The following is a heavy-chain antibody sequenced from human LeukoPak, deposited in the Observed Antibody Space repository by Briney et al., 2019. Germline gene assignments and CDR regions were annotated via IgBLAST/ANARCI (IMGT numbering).Heavy chain of an antibody. Sequence: SQILSLTCVISGDSVSSNRAAWNWVRQSPSRGLEWLGRTFYRSKWCYDYAESVKSRITINPDTSKNQFSLQLNSVTPEDTAVYFCAAGRPSYYGMDVWGQGTRSSSP. V-gene: IGHV6-1*01. J-gene: IGHJ6*02. CDR1: GDSVSSNRAA. CDR3: AAGRPSYYGMDV. D-gene: IGHD6-19*01. CDR2: TFYRSKWCY.